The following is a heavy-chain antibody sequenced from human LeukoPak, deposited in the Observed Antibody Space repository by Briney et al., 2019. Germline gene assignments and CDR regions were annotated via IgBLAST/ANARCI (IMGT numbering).Heavy chain of an antibody. V-gene: IGHV5-51*01. D-gene: IGHD3-10*01. Sequence: GESLKIYCKGSGYSFTSYLIGWVRQMPGKGLEWMGIIYVGDSDTRYSPSFQGQVTISADKSISTAYLQGNSLKASDTAMYYCARKQFYGSGSSIDYWGQGTLVTVSS. J-gene: IGHJ4*02. CDR2: IYVGDSDT. CDR3: ARKQFYGSGSSIDY. CDR1: GYSFTSYL.